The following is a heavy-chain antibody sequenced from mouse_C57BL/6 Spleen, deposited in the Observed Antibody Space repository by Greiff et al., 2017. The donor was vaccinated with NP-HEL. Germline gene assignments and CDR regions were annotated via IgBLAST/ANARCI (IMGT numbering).Heavy chain of an antibody. CDR3: ARSWSNYVWFAY. CDR2: LNPGSGGT. CDR1: GYAFTNYL. V-gene: IGHV1-54*01. Sequence: QVQLKESGAELVRPGTSVTVSCKASGYAFTNYLIEWVKQRPGQGLAWIGVLNPGSGGTNYNEKFKGKATLTADKSSSTAYMQLSSLTSEDSAVYFWARSWSNYVWFAYWGQGTLVTVSA. D-gene: IGHD2-5*01. J-gene: IGHJ3*01.